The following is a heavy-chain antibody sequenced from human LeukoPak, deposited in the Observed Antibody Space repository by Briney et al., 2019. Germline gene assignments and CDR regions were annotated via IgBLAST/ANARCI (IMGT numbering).Heavy chain of an antibody. CDR2: ISGSGITT. CDR3: AKDYSGYYDILTGIEY. Sequence: QPGGSLRLSCAASGFTFSSYAMSWVRPAPGKGLEWVSVISGSGITTYFAESVKGRFTISRDNSKNTLYLQMNSLRADDTAVYYCAKDYSGYYDILTGIEYWGQGTLVTVSS. D-gene: IGHD3-9*01. J-gene: IGHJ4*02. V-gene: IGHV3-23*01. CDR1: GFTFSSYA.